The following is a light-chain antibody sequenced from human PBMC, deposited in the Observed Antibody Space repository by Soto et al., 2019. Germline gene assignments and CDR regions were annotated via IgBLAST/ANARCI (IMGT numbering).Light chain of an antibody. CDR1: QSVSSYY. Sequence: EIVLTQSPGTLSLSPGERATLSCRASQSVSSYYLAWYQQKPGQAPRLLIYAASSRATGIPDRFSGGRSGTDFTLTISSLEPEDFPVYYCQRCGSSPWTFGQGTKVDIK. V-gene: IGKV3-20*01. CDR2: AAS. CDR3: QRCGSSPWT. J-gene: IGKJ1*01.